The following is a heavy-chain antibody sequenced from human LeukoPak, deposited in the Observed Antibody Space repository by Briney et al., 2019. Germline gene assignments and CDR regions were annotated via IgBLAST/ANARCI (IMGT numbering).Heavy chain of an antibody. J-gene: IGHJ3*02. CDR2: IYYSGST. V-gene: IGHV4-59*08. Sequence: SETPSLTCTVSGGSISSYYWSWIRQPPGKGLEWIGYIYYSGSTNYNPSLKSRVTISVDTSKNQFSLKLSSVTAADTAVYYCARRGYYDSSGYYYRLYAFDIWGQGTMVTVSS. CDR1: GGSISSYY. D-gene: IGHD3-22*01. CDR3: ARRGYYDSSGYYYRLYAFDI.